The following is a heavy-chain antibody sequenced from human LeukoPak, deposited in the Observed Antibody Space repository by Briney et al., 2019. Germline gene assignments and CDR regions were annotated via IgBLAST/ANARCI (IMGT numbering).Heavy chain of an antibody. J-gene: IGHJ5*02. Sequence: GGSLRLSCAASGFTFSSYGMHWVRQAPGKGLEWVAVIWYDGSNKYYADSVKGRFTISRDNSKNTLYLQMNSLRAEDTAVYYCAKCGWSSSSSFCSLSFDPWGQGTLVTVSS. CDR3: AKCGWSSSSSFCSLSFDP. CDR1: GFTFSSYG. V-gene: IGHV3-33*06. CDR2: IWYDGSNK. D-gene: IGHD6-13*01.